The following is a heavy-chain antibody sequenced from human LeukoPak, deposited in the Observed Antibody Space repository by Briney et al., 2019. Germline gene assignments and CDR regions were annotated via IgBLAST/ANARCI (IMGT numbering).Heavy chain of an antibody. J-gene: IGHJ2*01. CDR1: GGAINSSNYY. CDR3: ARTRTGIVRVGYFDL. D-gene: IGHD3-10*01. V-gene: IGHV4-61*05. Sequence: QSSETLSLTCTVSGGAINSSNYYRGWIRQPPGKGLEWIGYIYYSGSTNYNPSLKSRVTISVDTSKNQFSLKLSSVTAADTAVYYCARTRTGIVRVGYFDLWGRGTLVTVSS. CDR2: IYYSGST.